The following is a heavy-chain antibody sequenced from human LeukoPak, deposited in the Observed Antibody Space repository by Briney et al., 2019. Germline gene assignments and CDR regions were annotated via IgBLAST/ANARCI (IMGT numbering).Heavy chain of an antibody. Sequence: GGSLRLSCAASGFTLSSYSMNWVRQAPGKGLEWVSSISSSSSYIYYADSVKGRFTISRDNAKNSLYLQMNSLGAGDTAVYYCASTIGSAGTQYWGQGTLVTVSS. V-gene: IGHV3-21*01. CDR3: ASTIGSAGTQY. CDR2: ISSSSSYI. CDR1: GFTLSSYS. D-gene: IGHD6-13*01. J-gene: IGHJ4*02.